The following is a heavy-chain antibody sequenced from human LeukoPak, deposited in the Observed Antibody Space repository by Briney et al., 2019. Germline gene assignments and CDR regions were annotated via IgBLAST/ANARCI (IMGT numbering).Heavy chain of an antibody. CDR1: GFTFSSYG. CDR2: ISYDGSNK. Sequence: PGGSLRLSCAASGFTFSSYGMHWVRQAPGKGLEWVAVISYDGSNKYYADSVKGRFTISRDNSKNTLYLQMNSLRAEDTAVYYCASSQVVTANFDYWGQGTLVTVSS. V-gene: IGHV3-30*03. D-gene: IGHD2-21*02. J-gene: IGHJ4*02. CDR3: ASSQVVTANFDY.